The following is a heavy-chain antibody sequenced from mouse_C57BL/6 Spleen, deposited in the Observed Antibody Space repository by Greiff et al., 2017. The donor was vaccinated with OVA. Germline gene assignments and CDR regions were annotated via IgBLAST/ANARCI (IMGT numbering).Heavy chain of an antibody. CDR1: GYTFTDYE. CDR2: IDPETGGT. CDR3: TRPYYYGSSYCFDY. V-gene: IGHV1-15*01. Sequence: VKLMESGAELVRPGASVTLSCKASGYTFTDYEMHWVKQTPVHGLEWIGAIDPETGGTAYNQKFKGKAILTADKSSSTAYMELRRLTSEDSAVYYCTRPYYYGSSYCFDYWGQGTTLTVSS. D-gene: IGHD1-1*01. J-gene: IGHJ2*01.